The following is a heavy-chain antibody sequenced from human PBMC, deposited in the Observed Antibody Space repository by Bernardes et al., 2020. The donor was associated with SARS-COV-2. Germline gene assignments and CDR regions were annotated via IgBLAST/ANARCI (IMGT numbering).Heavy chain of an antibody. CDR1: GDSVSTNRAA. D-gene: IGHD1-26*01. J-gene: IGHJ4*02. Sequence: SHSLSLICAISGDSVSTNRAAWNWIRWSPSRGLEWLGRTYYRSKWNKDYAASVKSRISINADTSKNQFSLQLNSVTPEDTALYYCARGVVGATAWFDYWGEGTLVTVSS. V-gene: IGHV6-1*01. CDR3: ARGVVGATAWFDY. CDR2: TYYRSKWNK.